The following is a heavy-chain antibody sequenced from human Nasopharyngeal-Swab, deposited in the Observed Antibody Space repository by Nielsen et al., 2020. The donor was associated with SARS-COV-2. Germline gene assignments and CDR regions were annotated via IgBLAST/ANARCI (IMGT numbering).Heavy chain of an antibody. CDR1: GGSISSYY. CDR3: ARDKGGMATLDYYYYYYMDV. D-gene: IGHD5-24*01. J-gene: IGHJ6*03. Sequence: LESLSLTCTVSGGSISSYYWRWIRQPPGKGLEWIGYIYYSGGTNHNPSLKSRVTISVDTSKNQFSLKLSSVPAADTAVYYCARDKGGMATLDYYYYYYMDVWGKGTTVTVSS. V-gene: IGHV4-59*01. CDR2: IYYSGGT.